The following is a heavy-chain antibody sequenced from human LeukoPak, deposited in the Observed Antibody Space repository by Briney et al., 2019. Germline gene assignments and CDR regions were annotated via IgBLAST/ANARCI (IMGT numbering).Heavy chain of an antibody. CDR3: ARGTRNGQAVAGTGYGY. CDR2: INHSGST. V-gene: IGHV4-34*01. Sequence: SETLSLTCAVYGGSFSGYYWSWIRQPPGKGLEWIGEINHSGSTNYNPSLKSRVTISVDTSKNQFSLKLSSVTAADTAVYYCARGTRNGQAVAGTGYGYWGQGTLVTVSS. J-gene: IGHJ4*02. CDR1: GGSFSGYY. D-gene: IGHD6-19*01.